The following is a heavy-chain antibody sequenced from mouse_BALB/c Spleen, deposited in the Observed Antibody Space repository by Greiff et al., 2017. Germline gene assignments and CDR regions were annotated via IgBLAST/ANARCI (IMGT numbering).Heavy chain of an antibody. D-gene: IGHD2-14*01. CDR3: ARGGYDYYAMDY. CDR2: ISSGGST. Sequence: EVHLVESGGGLVKPGGSLKLSCAASGFTFSSYAMSWVRQTPEKRLEWVASISSGGSTYYPDSVKGRFTISRDNARNILYLQMSSLRSEDTAMYYCARGGYDYYAMDYWGQGTSVTVSS. CDR1: GFTFSSYA. V-gene: IGHV5-6-5*01. J-gene: IGHJ4*01.